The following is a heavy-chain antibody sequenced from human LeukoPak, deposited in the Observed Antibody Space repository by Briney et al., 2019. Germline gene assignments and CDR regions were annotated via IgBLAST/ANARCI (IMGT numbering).Heavy chain of an antibody. V-gene: IGHV3-48*04. CDR3: ARCGYDYGYGMDV. D-gene: IGHD5-12*01. Sequence: GGSLRPSCAASGFTFSNYSMNWVRQAPGKGLEWVSYIRSSGNAIYYADSVKGRFTISRDNAKNSLYLQMNSLRAEDTAVYYCARCGYDYGYGMDVWGQGTTVTVSS. CDR2: IRSSGNAI. CDR1: GFTFSNYS. J-gene: IGHJ6*02.